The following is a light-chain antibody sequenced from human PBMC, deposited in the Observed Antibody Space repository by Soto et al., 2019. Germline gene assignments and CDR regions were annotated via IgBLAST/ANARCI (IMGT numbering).Light chain of an antibody. Sequence: EIVLTQSPGTLSLSPGERATLSCRASQSVTSNFLAWYQLKPGQAPRLLIFGASSRATGIPDRFSGSGSGTDFTLTINRLGPEDFAVYYCQQYGSSPPWTFGQGTKVEI. CDR1: QSVTSNF. CDR2: GAS. V-gene: IGKV3-20*01. J-gene: IGKJ1*01. CDR3: QQYGSSPPWT.